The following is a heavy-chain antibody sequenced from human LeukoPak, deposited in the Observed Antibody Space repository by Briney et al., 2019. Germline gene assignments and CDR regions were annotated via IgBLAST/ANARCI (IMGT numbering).Heavy chain of an antibody. CDR1: GFTFSSYG. J-gene: IGHJ6*03. CDR3: AREKATIGGYYYMDV. D-gene: IGHD5-12*01. V-gene: IGHV3-30*03. CDR2: ISYDGSNK. Sequence: GGSLRLSCAASGFTFSSYGMHWVRQAPGKGLEWVAVISYDGSNKYYADSVKGRFTISRDNSKNTLYLQMNSLRAEDTAVYYCAREKATIGGYYYMDVWGKGTTVTVSS.